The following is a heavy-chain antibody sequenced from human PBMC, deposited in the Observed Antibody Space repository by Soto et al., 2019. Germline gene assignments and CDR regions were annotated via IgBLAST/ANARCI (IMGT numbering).Heavy chain of an antibody. J-gene: IGHJ6*02. CDR1: GFTFSRYM. Sequence: PGGSLRLSCAASGFTFSRYMMNWVRQAPGKGLEWVASISRSSSTIYYADSVKGRFTISRDNAKNSLSLQMNSLRGDDTAVYYYARTGIAASGPMYGMDVWGQGTTVTVSS. D-gene: IGHD6-13*01. CDR3: ARTGIAASGPMYGMDV. V-gene: IGHV3-48*01. CDR2: ISRSSSTI.